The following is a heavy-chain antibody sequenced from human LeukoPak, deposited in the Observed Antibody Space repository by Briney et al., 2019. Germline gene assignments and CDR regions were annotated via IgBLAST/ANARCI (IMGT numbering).Heavy chain of an antibody. J-gene: IGHJ3*02. V-gene: IGHV4-59*01. CDR1: GGSISSYY. Sequence: SETLSLTCTVSGGSISSYYWSWIRQPPGKGLEWSGYIYYSGSTNYNPSLKSRVTISVDTSKNQFSLKLSSVTAADTAVYYCARKYDSSGYYRDAFDIWGQGTMVTVSS. CDR2: IYYSGST. CDR3: ARKYDSSGYYRDAFDI. D-gene: IGHD3-22*01.